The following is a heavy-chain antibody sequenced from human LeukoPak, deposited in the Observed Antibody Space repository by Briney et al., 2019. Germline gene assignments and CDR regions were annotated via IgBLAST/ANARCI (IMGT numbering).Heavy chain of an antibody. D-gene: IGHD2-2*01. V-gene: IGHV3-30*02. J-gene: IGHJ4*02. CDR1: GFTFSSYG. Sequence: GGSLRLSCAASGFTFSSYGMHWVRQAPGKGLEWVAFIRYDGSNKYYADSVKGRFTISRDNSKNTLYLQMNSLRAEDTAVYYCARPQDCSSTSCYYGMIDYWGQGTLVTVSS. CDR3: ARPQDCSSTSCYYGMIDY. CDR2: IRYDGSNK.